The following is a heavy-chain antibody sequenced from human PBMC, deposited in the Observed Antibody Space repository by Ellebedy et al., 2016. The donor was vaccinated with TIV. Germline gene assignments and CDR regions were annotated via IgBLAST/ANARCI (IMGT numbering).Heavy chain of an antibody. CDR2: VTYNGKDT. CDR1: NFNFHEDA. D-gene: IGHD3-10*01. J-gene: IGHJ4*02. CDR3: ARARTLGSGSSLDH. Sequence: GESLKISCAASNFNFHEDAMHWVRQAPGKGLEWVALVTYNGKDTYYADSVRGRFTISRDNSKSTVYLQMRSLNPNDTAVYFCARARTLGSGSSLDHWGQGTLVAVSS. V-gene: IGHV3-30*04.